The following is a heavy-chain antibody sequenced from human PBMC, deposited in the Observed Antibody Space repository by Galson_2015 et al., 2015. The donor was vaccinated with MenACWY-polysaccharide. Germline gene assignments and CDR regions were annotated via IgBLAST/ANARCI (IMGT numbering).Heavy chain of an antibody. D-gene: IGHD3-10*01. J-gene: IGHJ4*02. CDR3: AREGTSWQTFDY. V-gene: IGHV6-1*01. Sequence: RSKWYNDYAVSVKSRITINPDTTKNQFSLQLNSVTPECTAVYYCAREGTSWQTFDYWGQGTLVTVSS. CDR2: RSKWYN.